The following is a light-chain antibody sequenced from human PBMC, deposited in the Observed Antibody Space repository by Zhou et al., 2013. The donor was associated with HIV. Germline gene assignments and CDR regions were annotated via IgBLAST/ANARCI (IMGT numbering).Light chain of an antibody. CDR2: GAS. J-gene: IGKJ4*01. CDR1: QSVRSN. V-gene: IGKV3-15*01. CDR3: QQYGNSPPLT. Sequence: EIVMTQSPGTLSVSPGERATLSCRASQSVRSNLAWYQQKPGQAPRLLIYGASTRATGIPARFSGSGSGTDFTLTISSLQSEDFAVYYCQQYGNSPPLTFGGGTKVDI.